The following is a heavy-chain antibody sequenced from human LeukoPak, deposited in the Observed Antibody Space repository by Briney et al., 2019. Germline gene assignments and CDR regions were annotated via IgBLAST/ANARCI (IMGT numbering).Heavy chain of an antibody. D-gene: IGHD2-2*01. V-gene: IGHV1-2*02. CDR1: GYSFTDYY. J-gene: IGHJ6*02. CDR2: INPYSGDT. Sequence: ASVKVSCKASGYSFTDYYMYWVRQAPGQGLEWMGWINPYSGDTNFAQKFQGRVTMTRDTSISTAYMELSRLRSDDTAVFYCARVGGYCTTTSCSYGMDVWGQGTTVTVSS. CDR3: ARVGGYCTTTSCSYGMDV.